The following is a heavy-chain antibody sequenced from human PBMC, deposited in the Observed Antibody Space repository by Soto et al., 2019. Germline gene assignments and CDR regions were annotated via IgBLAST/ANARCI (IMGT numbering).Heavy chain of an antibody. CDR1: GYTFTSYA. Sequence: ASVKVSCKASGYTFTSYAMHWVRQAPGQRLEWMGWINAGNGNTKYSQKFQGRVTITRDTSASTAYMELSSLRSEDTAVYYCAREGAVDYSFDYWGQGTLVTVSS. V-gene: IGHV1-3*01. CDR3: AREGAVDYSFDY. D-gene: IGHD4-4*01. CDR2: INAGNGNT. J-gene: IGHJ4*02.